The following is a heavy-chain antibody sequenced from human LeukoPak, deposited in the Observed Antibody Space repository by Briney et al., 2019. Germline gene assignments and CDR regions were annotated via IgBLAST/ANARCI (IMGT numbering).Heavy chain of an antibody. J-gene: IGHJ5*02. CDR1: VYTLSSYY. D-gene: IGHD3-22*01. CDR2: INPSGGST. CDR3: ARGPPGRVYDSSKRGLFDP. V-gene: IGHV1-46*01. Sequence: ASVKVSRKASVYTLSSYYMYWVRQAPGQGLDWMGIINPSGGSTSYAQKFQGRLTMTRDTSTSTVFMELSSLRSEDTAVYYCARGPPGRVYDSSKRGLFDPWGQGTLVTVSS.